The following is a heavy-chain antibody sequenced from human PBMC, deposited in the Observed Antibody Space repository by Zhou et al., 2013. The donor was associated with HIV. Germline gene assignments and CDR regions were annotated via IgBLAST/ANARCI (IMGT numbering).Heavy chain of an antibody. CDR2: ILPIFGTT. Sequence: QVLLVQSGAEVIKPGSSVKVSCKASGGIFNNYAFGWLRQAPGQRPEWMGGILPIFGTTKYAQNFQGRATITTDEASSTAYMEVRSLRSEDTAVYYCARVGYYYDSSGYYYYYYYMDVWGKGTTVTVSS. V-gene: IGHV1-69*05. J-gene: IGHJ6*03. CDR1: GGIFNNYA. D-gene: IGHD3-22*01. CDR3: ARVGYYYDSSGYYYYYYYMDV.